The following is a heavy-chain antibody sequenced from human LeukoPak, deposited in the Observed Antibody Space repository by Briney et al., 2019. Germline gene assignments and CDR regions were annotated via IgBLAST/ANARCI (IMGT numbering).Heavy chain of an antibody. D-gene: IGHD3-22*01. CDR2: IKYDGSQK. V-gene: IGHV3-7*03. CDR3: ARDWNYFENSGFYFEH. J-gene: IGHJ4*02. Sequence: PGGSLRLSCAASGFTFSNYWMSWDRQAPGKGLEWVTIIKYDGSQKYYADSVKGRFTISRDNAKNSLSLQMNSLRVEDTAVYYCARDWNYFENSGFYFEHWGQGTLVTVSS. CDR1: GFTFSNYW.